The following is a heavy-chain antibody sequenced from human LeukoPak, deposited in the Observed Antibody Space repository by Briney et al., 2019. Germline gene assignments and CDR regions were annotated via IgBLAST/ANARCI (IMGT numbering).Heavy chain of an antibody. Sequence: GASVKVSCKASGYTFTGYYMHWVRQAPGQGLEWMGWINPNSGGTNYAQKFQGRVTMTRDTSISTAYMELSRLRSDDTAVYYCARPRIAARDYDAFDIWGQGTMVTVSS. J-gene: IGHJ3*02. D-gene: IGHD6-6*01. CDR1: GYTFTGYY. V-gene: IGHV1-2*02. CDR2: INPNSGGT. CDR3: ARPRIAARDYDAFDI.